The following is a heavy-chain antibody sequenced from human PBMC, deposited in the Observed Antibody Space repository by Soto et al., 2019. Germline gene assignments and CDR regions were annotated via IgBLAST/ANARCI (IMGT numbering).Heavy chain of an antibody. Sequence: GGSLRLSCAASGFTFSSYSMNWVRQAPGKGLEWVSYISSSSSTIYYADSVKGRFTIPRDNAKNSLYLQMNSLRDEDTAVYYWARDIQEYSYGPRVAFYYWGQGTLVTVSS. D-gene: IGHD5-18*01. CDR3: ARDIQEYSYGPRVAFYY. V-gene: IGHV3-48*02. CDR2: ISSSSSTI. J-gene: IGHJ4*02. CDR1: GFTFSSYS.